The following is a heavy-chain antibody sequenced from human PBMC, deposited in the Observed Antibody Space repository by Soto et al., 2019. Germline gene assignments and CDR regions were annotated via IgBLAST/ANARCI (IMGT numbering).Heavy chain of an antibody. V-gene: IGHV3-21*01. J-gene: IGHJ6*02. CDR3: ARAVRDEKHYYYYGMDV. CDR2: ISSSSSYI. CDR1: GFTFGSYS. Sequence: GGSLRLSCAASGFTFGSYSMNWVRQAPGKGLEWVSSISSSSSYIYYADSVKGRFTISRDNAKNSLYLQMNSLRAEDTAVYYCARAVRDEKHYYYYGMDVWGQGTTVTVSS.